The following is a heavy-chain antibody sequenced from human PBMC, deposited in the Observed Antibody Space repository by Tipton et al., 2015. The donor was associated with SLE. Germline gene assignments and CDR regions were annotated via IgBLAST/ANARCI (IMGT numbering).Heavy chain of an antibody. V-gene: IGHV4-34*01. CDR1: GGSFSGYY. J-gene: IGHJ6*02. D-gene: IGHD4-17*01. CDR3: ARRPYGDYNDYYYGMDV. CDR2: INHSGST. Sequence: TLSLTCAVYGGSFSGYYWSRIRQPPGKGLEWIGEINHSGSTNYNPSLKSRVTISVDTSKNQFSLKLSSVTAADTAVYYCARRPYGDYNDYYYGMDVWGQGTTVTVSS.